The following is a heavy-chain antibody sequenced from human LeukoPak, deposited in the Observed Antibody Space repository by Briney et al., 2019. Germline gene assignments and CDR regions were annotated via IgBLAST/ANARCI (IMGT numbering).Heavy chain of an antibody. CDR3: ARDGASSSWYTNYYYYYMDV. CDR2: ISSNGGST. J-gene: IGHJ6*03. CDR1: GFTFSSYA. Sequence: GGSLRLSCAASGFTFSSYAMHWVRQAPGKGLEYVSAISSNGGSTYYANSVKGRFTISRDNSKNTLYLQMGSLRAEDMAVYYCARDGASSSWYTNYYYYYMDVWGKGTTVTVSS. D-gene: IGHD6-13*01. V-gene: IGHV3-64*01.